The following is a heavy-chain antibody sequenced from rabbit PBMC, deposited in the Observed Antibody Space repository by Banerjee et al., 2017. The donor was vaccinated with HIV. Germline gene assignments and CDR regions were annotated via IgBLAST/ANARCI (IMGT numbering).Heavy chain of an antibody. D-gene: IGHD8-1*01. CDR3: ARVGSGYAGSSYTLYYFNL. V-gene: IGHV1S43*01. CDR1: GFDFSSSYC. CDR2: IYTSSGST. J-gene: IGHJ4*01. Sequence: QQQLEESGGGLVKPEGSLTLTCKASGFDFSSSYCMCWVRQAPGKGLEWIGCIYTSSGSTWYASWVNGRFTISRSTSLNTVDLKMTSLTAADTATYFCARVGSGYAGSSYTLYYFNLWGPGTLVTVS.